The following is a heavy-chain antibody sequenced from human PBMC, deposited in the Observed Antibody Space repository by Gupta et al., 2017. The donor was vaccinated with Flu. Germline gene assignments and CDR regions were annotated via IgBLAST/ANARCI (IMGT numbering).Heavy chain of an antibody. CDR3: ARTWIQLWTPDFDY. J-gene: IGHJ4*02. CDR1: GYTFTGHH. CDR2: INPNSGGT. V-gene: IGHV1-2*02. Sequence: QVQLVQSGAEVKKPGASVTVSCKSSGYTFTGHHIHWVRQAPGQGLEWMGRINPNSGGTNYAQKFQGRVTMTRDTSISTAYMELSSLRFDDTAVYYCARTWIQLWTPDFDYWGQGTRVTVSS. D-gene: IGHD5-18*01.